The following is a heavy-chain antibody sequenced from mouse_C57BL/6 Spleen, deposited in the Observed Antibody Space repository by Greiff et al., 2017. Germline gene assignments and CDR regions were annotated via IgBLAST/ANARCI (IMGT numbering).Heavy chain of an antibody. D-gene: IGHD1-1*01. CDR3: ARGREGYFDV. Sequence: EVKLVESVAELVRPGASVKLSCTASGFNIKNTYMHWVKQSPEQGLEWIGRIDPANGNTKSAPKFPGTATITADTSSNTASLQLSSLTSEDTAIYYCARGREGYFDVWGTGTTITVSS. J-gene: IGHJ1*03. CDR2: IDPANGNT. V-gene: IGHV14-3*01. CDR1: GFNIKNTY.